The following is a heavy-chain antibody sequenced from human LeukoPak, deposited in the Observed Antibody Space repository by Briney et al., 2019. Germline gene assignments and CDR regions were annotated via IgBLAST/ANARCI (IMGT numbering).Heavy chain of an antibody. CDR3: AKSIPTIAVAVSTRQ. V-gene: IGHV3-48*04. J-gene: IGHJ4*02. D-gene: IGHD6-19*01. Sequence: GGSLRLSCAASGFTFSSYWMSWVRQAPGKGPEWVSYITNSDRTTYYADSVRGRFTVSRDNAKNTLYLQMNSLRAEDTAVYYCAKSIPTIAVAVSTRQWGQGTLVTVSS. CDR1: GFTFSSYW. CDR2: ITNSDRTT.